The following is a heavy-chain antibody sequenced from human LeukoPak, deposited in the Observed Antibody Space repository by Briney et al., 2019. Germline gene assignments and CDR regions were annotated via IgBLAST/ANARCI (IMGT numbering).Heavy chain of an antibody. CDR3: AKGGKYSNSWFDW. J-gene: IGHJ4*02. CDR1: GFTFSSYG. Sequence: PGGSLRLSCAASGFTFSSYGMSWVRQAPGKGLEWVSAISGSGGSTYYADSVKGRFTISRDNSKNTLYLQVNSLRDEDSAVYYCAKGGKYSNSWFDWWGQGTLVTVSS. CDR2: ISGSGGST. D-gene: IGHD6-13*01. V-gene: IGHV3-23*01.